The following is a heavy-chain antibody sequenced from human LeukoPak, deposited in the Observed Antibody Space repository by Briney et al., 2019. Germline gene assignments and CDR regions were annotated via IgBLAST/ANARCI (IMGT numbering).Heavy chain of an antibody. Sequence: SETLSLTCAVYGGSFSSYYWGWIRQPPGKGLEWIGSIYYSGSTYYNPSLKSRVTISVDTSKNQFSLKLSSVTAADTAVYYCASSISWYFDLWGRGTLVTVSS. J-gene: IGHJ2*01. CDR3: ASSISWYFDL. V-gene: IGHV4-39*01. CDR2: IYYSGST. CDR1: GGSFSSYY. D-gene: IGHD3-9*01.